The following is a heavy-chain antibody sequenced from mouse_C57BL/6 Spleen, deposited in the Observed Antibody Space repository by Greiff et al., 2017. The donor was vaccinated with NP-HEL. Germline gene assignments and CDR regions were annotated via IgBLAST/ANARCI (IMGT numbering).Heavy chain of an antibody. CDR1: GFTFSSYA. Sequence: EVKVVESGEGLVKPGGSLKLSCAASGFTFSSYAMSWVRQTPEKRLEWVAYISSGGDYIYYADTVKGRFTISRDNARNTLYLQMSSLKSEDTAMYYCTREEDGNYGRYFDVWGTGTTVTVSS. V-gene: IGHV5-9-1*02. CDR3: TREEDGNYGRYFDV. CDR2: ISSGGDYI. J-gene: IGHJ1*03. D-gene: IGHD2-1*01.